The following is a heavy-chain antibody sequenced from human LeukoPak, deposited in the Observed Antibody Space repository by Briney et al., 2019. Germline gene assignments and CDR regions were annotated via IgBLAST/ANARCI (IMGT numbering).Heavy chain of an antibody. CDR1: GGTFSSYA. J-gene: IGHJ3*02. D-gene: IGHD5-18*01. CDR3: ARPHSYGRDDAFDI. Sequence: SVKVSCKASGGTFSSYATSWVRQAPGQGLEWMGGIIPIFGTANYAQKFQGRVTITADESTSTAYMELSSLRSEDTAVYYCARPHSYGRDDAFDIWGQGTLVTVSS. CDR2: IIPIFGTA. V-gene: IGHV1-69*13.